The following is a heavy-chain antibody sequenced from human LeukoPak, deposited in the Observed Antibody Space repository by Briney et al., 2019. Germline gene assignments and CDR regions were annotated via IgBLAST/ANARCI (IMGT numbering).Heavy chain of an antibody. J-gene: IGHJ4*02. V-gene: IGHV3-7*01. CDR3: ARDSSGYQ. CDR2: IKEGGSEK. D-gene: IGHD3-22*01. Sequence: GGSLRLSCAASGFTFSTYWMSWVRQAPGKGLEWVANIKEGGSEKYYGDSVKGRFTISRDNAKNSLYLEMDSLRVEDTAVYYCARDSSGYQWGQGTLVTVST. CDR1: GFTFSTYW.